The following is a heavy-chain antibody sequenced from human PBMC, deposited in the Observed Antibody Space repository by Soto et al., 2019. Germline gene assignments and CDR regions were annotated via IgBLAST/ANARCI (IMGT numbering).Heavy chain of an antibody. CDR3: VKGSGGVVVTYLYLFDY. D-gene: IGHD2-21*01. J-gene: IGHJ4*02. CDR2: ISSNGGST. V-gene: IGHV3-64D*06. CDR1: GFTFSSYA. Sequence: GGSLRPSCSASGFTFSSYAMHWVRQAPGKGLEYVSAISSNGGSTYYADSVKGRFTISRDNSKNTLYLQMSSLRAEDTAVYYCVKGSGGVVVTYLYLFDYWGKGILGTVSS.